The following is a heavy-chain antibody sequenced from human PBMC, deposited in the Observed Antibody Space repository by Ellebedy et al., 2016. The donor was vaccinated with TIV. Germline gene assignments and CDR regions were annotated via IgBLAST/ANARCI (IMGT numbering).Heavy chain of an antibody. CDR1: GYKFTTYW. J-gene: IGHJ6*02. CDR2: IYPGDSDT. CDR3: ARHDSYYWNPMEEDPFFYGMDV. Sequence: GGSLRLXXQASGYKFTTYWIGWVRQMPGKGLEWMGIIYPGDSDTRYSPSFRGQVTISVDKSISTAYLQWSSLKASDTAMYYCARHDSYYWNPMEEDPFFYGMDVWGQGTTVTVSS. V-gene: IGHV5-51*01. D-gene: IGHD1-20*01.